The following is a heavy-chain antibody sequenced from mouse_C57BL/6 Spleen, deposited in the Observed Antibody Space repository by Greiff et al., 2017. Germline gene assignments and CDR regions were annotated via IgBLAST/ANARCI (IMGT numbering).Heavy chain of an antibody. CDR1: GYSITSGYY. V-gene: IGHV3-6*01. Sequence: EVQLQESGPGLVKPSQSLSLTCSVTGYSITSGYYWNWIRQFPGNKLEWMGYISYDGSNNYNPSLKNRISITRDTSKNPFFLKLNSVTTEDTATYYGAREEDGYYAMDYWGQGTSVTVSS. D-gene: IGHD2-3*01. CDR3: AREEDGYYAMDY. J-gene: IGHJ4*01. CDR2: ISYDGSN.